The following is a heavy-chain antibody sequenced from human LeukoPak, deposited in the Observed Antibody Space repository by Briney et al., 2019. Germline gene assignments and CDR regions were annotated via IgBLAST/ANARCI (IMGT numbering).Heavy chain of an antibody. J-gene: IGHJ4*02. CDR2: INHSGST. V-gene: IGHV4-34*01. CDR1: GGSFSGYY. D-gene: IGHD3-22*01. CDR3: ARRRVYYDGSGYYNYFDY. Sequence: SETLSLTCAVYGGSFSGYYWSWIRQPPGKGLEWIGEINHSGSTNYNPSLKSRVTISVDTSKNQFSLKLSSVTAADTAVYYCARRRVYYDGSGYYNYFDYWGQGTLVTVSS.